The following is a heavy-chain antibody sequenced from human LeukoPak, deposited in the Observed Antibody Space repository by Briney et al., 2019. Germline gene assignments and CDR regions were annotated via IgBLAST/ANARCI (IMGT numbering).Heavy chain of an antibody. CDR1: GFIFSHYG. Sequence: GGSLRLSCAASGFIFSHYGMHWVRLAPGKGLEWVAVVWFGGKNTYYADSVKGRFTISRDDSRNTVSLEMNSLRPEDTAVYYCAKDRAYSSSSLDFWGQGILVTVSS. CDR3: AKDRAYSSSSLDF. V-gene: IGHV3-30*02. J-gene: IGHJ4*02. D-gene: IGHD6-6*01. CDR2: VWFGGKNT.